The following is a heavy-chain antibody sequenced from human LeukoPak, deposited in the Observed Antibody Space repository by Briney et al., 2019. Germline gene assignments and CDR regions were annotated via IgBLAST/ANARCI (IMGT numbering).Heavy chain of an antibody. D-gene: IGHD6-13*01. CDR1: GGSISSSSYY. CDR2: IYYSGST. V-gene: IGHV4-39*01. CDR3: ASDRIAAAGTGYYYYYYGMDV. J-gene: IGHJ6*02. Sequence: PSETLSLTCTVSGGSISSSSYYWGWIRQPPGKGLEWIGSIYYSGSTYYNPSLKSRVTISVDTSKNQSSLKLSSVTAADTAVYYCASDRIAAAGTGYYYYYYGMDVWGQGTTVTVSS.